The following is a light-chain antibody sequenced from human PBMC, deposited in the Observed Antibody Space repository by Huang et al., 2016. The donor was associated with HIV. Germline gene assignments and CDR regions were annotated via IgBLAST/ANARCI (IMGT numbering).Light chain of an antibody. V-gene: IGKV3-20*01. Sequence: EIVLMQSPGTLSLSPGERATLSCRASQSVRDSYVAWYQQKPGQAPRLLIYGAYSRATGTPDRFSGRGSGRDFSLVITRLEPEDFAVYYCQQYADSPTFGQGTKVDIK. J-gene: IGKJ1*01. CDR3: QQYADSPT. CDR2: GAY. CDR1: QSVRDSY.